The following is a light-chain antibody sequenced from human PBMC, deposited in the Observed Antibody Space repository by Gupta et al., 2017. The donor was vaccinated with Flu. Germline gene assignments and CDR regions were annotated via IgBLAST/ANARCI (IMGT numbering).Light chain of an antibody. J-gene: IGKJ5*01. CDR3: QQYDNWPFT. V-gene: IGKV3-15*01. CDR1: QSVSSN. CDR2: GAS. Sequence: EIVMTQSPATLSVSPGEGVTLSCRASQSVSSNLAWYQYKPGQAPRLLIYGASTEATGIPDRLSGGGSGTEVTLTISSLQSEDFAIYYCQQYDNWPFTFGQGTRLEI.